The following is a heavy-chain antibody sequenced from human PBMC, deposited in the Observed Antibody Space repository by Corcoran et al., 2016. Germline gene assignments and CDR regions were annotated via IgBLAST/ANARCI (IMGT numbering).Heavy chain of an antibody. CDR1: GFTVSDYS. V-gene: IGHV3-11*01. Sequence: QVQLVESGGGLVKPGGSLRLSCAASGFTVSDYSMSWIRQAPGQGLEWVSYISSSGSTIYYADSVQGRFIISRDNAKNSLYLQMNSLRAEDTAVYDCAGGAVAVAGHFDYWGQGTLVTVSS. CDR3: AGGAVAVAGHFDY. J-gene: IGHJ4*02. D-gene: IGHD6-19*01. CDR2: ISSSGSTI.